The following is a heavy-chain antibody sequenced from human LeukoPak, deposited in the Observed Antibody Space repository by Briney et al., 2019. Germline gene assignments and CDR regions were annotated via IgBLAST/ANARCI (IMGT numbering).Heavy chain of an antibody. Sequence: ASVKVSCKASGGTFSSYAISWVRQAPGQGLEWMGRIIPILGIANYAQKFQGRVTITADKSTSTAYMELSSLRSEDTAVYYCARDWFFRLSAPFDYWGQGTLVTVSS. CDR3: ARDWFFRLSAPFDY. V-gene: IGHV1-69*04. D-gene: IGHD2-15*01. J-gene: IGHJ4*02. CDR1: GGTFSSYA. CDR2: IIPILGIA.